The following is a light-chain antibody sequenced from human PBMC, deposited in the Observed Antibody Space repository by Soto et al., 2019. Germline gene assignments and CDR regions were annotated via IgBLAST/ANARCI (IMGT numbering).Light chain of an antibody. CDR2: GAF. V-gene: IGKV3-11*01. Sequence: EIVLIQSPATLSLSPGERATLSCRASPSVANFVAWYQQKPGQAPRLLIYGAFNRATGIPARFSGSGSGTDLTLTISSLEPEDAAVYYCQQRNVWPPVTFGQGTRL. CDR1: PSVANF. CDR3: QQRNVWPPVT. J-gene: IGKJ5*01.